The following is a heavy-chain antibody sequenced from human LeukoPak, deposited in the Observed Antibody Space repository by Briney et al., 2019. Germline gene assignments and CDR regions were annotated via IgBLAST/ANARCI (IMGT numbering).Heavy chain of an antibody. CDR3: ARDRYYDSSGYLDY. CDR1: GFTFRSYE. J-gene: IGHJ4*02. V-gene: IGHV3-48*03. Sequence: PGGSLRLSCAASGFTFRSYEMNWVRQAPGKGLEWVSYISSSGSTIYYADSVKGRFTISRDNAKKSLYLQMNSLRAEDTAIYYCARDRYYDSSGYLDYWGQGTLVTVSS. D-gene: IGHD3-22*01. CDR2: ISSSGSTI.